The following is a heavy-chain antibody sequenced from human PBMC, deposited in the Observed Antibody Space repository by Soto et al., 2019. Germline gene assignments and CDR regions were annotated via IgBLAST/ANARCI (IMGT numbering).Heavy chain of an antibody. CDR3: ARGPFPRRYNWNGQLPD. V-gene: IGHV4-31*03. D-gene: IGHD1-1*01. CDR2: IYYSGST. J-gene: IGHJ4*02. Sequence: PSETLSLTCTVSGGSISSGGYYWSWIRQHPGKGLEWIGYIYYSGSTYYNPSLKSRVTISVDTSKNQFSLKLSSVTAADTAVYYCARGPFPRRYNWNGQLPDWGQGTLVTVSS. CDR1: GGSISSGGYY.